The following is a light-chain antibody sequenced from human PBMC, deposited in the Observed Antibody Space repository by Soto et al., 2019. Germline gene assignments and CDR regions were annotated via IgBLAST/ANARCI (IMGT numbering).Light chain of an antibody. CDR3: QHYNNWLAT. CDR2: AAS. Sequence: EVVMTQSRATLSVSPGEHFTLSCRANQTISNMLAWYQQKPGQAHRLLIYAASTRATGVSARFSGSGSGTEFTLTISSLQSEDFTIYYCQHYNNWLATFGGGTKVDIK. J-gene: IGKJ4*01. CDR1: QTISNM. V-gene: IGKV3-15*01.